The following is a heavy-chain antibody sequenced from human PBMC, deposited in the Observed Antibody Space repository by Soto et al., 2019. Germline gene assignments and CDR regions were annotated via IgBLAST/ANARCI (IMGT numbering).Heavy chain of an antibody. CDR1: GFTFSSHW. D-gene: IGHD1-7*01. Sequence: EVQLVESGGGLVQPGGSLRLSCAASGFTFSSHWMHWVRQAPGKGLVWVSRISIDGRSTSYADSVKGRFTISRDNAKNRLYLKKNGRRAEDRAVYYWERGPKGENSYPGDYWGKGPLFTVSS. V-gene: IGHV3-74*01. CDR3: ERGPKGENSYPGDY. J-gene: IGHJ4*02. CDR2: ISIDGRST.